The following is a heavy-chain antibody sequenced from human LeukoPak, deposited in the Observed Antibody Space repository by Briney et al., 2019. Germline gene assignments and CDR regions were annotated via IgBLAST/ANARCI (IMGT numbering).Heavy chain of an antibody. Sequence: SETLSPTRTGSGCTISSYYWSWIRQPPGKGLEWVGYIYYSGSTNYNPSLTRGVIISVDTSKNQSAIKLSSVTAADTAVYYCARVCPLNAAGDSSCYYLDYWGQGRLVTVSS. D-gene: IGHD3-22*01. CDR2: IYYSGST. V-gene: IGHV4-59*01. CDR3: ARVCPLNAAGDSSCYYLDY. CDR1: GCTISSYY. J-gene: IGHJ4*02.